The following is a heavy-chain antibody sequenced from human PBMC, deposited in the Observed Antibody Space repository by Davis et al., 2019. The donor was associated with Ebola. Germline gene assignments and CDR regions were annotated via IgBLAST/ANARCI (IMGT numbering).Heavy chain of an antibody. CDR2: ISYSGNNI. J-gene: IGHJ3*02. V-gene: IGHV3-11*01. CDR1: GFTFSDYY. Sequence: PGGSLRLSCAASGFTFSDYYMGWIRQAPGKELECLSYISYSGNNIYDADSVKGRFTISRDNAKTSLYLQMNSLRAEDTAMYYCARGDSISGLYGVMGAFDMWGQGTMVTVSS. CDR3: ARGDSISGLYGVMGAFDM. D-gene: IGHD6-19*01.